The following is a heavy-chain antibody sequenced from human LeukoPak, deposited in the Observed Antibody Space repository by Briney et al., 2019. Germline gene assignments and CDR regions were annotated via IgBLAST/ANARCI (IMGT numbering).Heavy chain of an antibody. CDR2: IKQDGTEK. D-gene: IGHD4-11*01. J-gene: IGHJ4*02. Sequence: PGGSLRLSCVASGFSFSSYWMAWLRQAPGKGPEWVASIKQDGTEKFYADSVKGRFTISKDNAQNSPYLRMNSLRGEDTAVYYCAREDHSKYEYWGQGTSVTVSS. CDR1: GFSFSSYW. CDR3: AREDHSKYEY. V-gene: IGHV3-7*01.